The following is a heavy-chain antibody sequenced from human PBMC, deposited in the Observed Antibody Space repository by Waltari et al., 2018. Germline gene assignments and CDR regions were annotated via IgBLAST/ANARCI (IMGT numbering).Heavy chain of an antibody. V-gene: IGHV3-48*03. CDR2: ISNSGRTI. CDR1: GFNFSTSE. CDR3: ARQYRYASGYFDY. D-gene: IGHD3-16*01. J-gene: IGHJ4*02. Sequence: EVQLVESGGDLVQPGGSVRLSGAAAGFNFSTSERNWVRQAPGKGLEWVSYISNSGRTIYYVDSVKGRFTISRDNAMNSLYLQMNSLRADDTAVYYCARQYRYASGYFDYWGQGTLVTVSS.